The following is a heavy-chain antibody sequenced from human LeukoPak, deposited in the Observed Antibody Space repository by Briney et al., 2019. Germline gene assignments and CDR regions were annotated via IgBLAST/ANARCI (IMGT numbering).Heavy chain of an antibody. CDR3: AKALEDYYDSSGYLDY. D-gene: IGHD3-22*01. Sequence: GGSLRLSCAASGFTFSSYAMSWVRQAPGKGLEWVSAISGSGGSTYYADSVEGRFTISRDNSKNTLYLQMNSLRAEDTAVYYCAKALEDYYDSSGYLDYWGQGTLVTVSS. CDR1: GFTFSSYA. V-gene: IGHV3-23*01. J-gene: IGHJ4*02. CDR2: ISGSGGST.